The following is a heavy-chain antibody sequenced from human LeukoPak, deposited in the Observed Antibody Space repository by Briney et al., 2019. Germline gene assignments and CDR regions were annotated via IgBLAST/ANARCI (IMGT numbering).Heavy chain of an antibody. D-gene: IGHD3-16*01. J-gene: IGHJ6*03. CDR3: ARVWSSYYYYYYMDV. Sequence: PSETLSLTCTVSGGSISSYYWSWIRQPPGKGLEWIGYIYYSGSTNYNPSLKSRVTISVDTSKNQFSLKLSSVTAADTAVYYCARVWSSYYYYYYMDVWGKGTTVTVSS. CDR2: IYYSGST. CDR1: GGSISSYY. V-gene: IGHV4-59*01.